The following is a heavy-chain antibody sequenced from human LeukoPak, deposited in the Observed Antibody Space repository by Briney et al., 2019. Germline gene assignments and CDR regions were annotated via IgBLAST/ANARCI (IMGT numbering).Heavy chain of an antibody. V-gene: IGHV1-69*01. CDR1: GGTFSSYA. D-gene: IGHD3-22*01. CDR3: ARDPQYYYDSSGYYP. CDR2: TIPIFGTA. Sequence: ASVKVSCKASGGTFSSYAISWVRQAPGQGLEWMGGTIPIFGTANYAQKFQGRVTITADESTSTAYMELSSLRSEDTAVYYCARDPQYYYDSSGYYPWGQGTLVTVS. J-gene: IGHJ5*02.